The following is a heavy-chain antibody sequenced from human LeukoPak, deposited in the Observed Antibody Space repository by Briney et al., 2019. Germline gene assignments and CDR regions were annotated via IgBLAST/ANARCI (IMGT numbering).Heavy chain of an antibody. CDR3: ARGTPGGTAYDAFDI. J-gene: IGHJ3*02. CDR1: GGSISSYY. CDR2: IYTSGST. V-gene: IGHV4-4*07. D-gene: IGHD5-18*01. Sequence: PPETLSLTCTVSGGSISSYYWSWIRQPAGKGLEWIGRIYTSGSTNYNPSLKSRVTMSVDTSKNQFSLKLSSVTAADTAVYYCARGTPGGTAYDAFDIWGQGTMVTVSS.